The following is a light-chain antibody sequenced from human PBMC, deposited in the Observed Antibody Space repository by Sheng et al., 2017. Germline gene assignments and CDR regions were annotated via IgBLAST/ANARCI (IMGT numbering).Light chain of an antibody. CDR1: QGINRW. J-gene: IGKJ2*01. V-gene: IGKV1-12*01. Sequence: DIQMTQSPSSVPASVGDRVTITCRASQGINRWLGWYQQKPGKAPKLLIYAASSLQSGVPSRFSGSGSVTDFTLTISSLQPEDFATYYCQQANSFPFTFGQGTKAGDQT. CDR2: AAS. CDR3: QQANSFPFT.